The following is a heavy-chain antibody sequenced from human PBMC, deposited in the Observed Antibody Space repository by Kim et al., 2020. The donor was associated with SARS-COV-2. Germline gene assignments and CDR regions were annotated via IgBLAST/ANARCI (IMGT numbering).Heavy chain of an antibody. D-gene: IGHD2-2*01. CDR3: ATEAVVPAARLYYYYGMDV. CDR2: IYYSGST. Sequence: SETLYLTCTVSGGSISSSSYYWGWIHQPPGKGLEWIGSIYYSGSTYYNPSLKSRVTISVDTSKNQFSLKLSSVTAADTAVYYCATEAVVPAARLYYYYGMDVWGQGTTVTVSS. J-gene: IGHJ6*02. V-gene: IGHV4-39*01. CDR1: GGSISSSSYY.